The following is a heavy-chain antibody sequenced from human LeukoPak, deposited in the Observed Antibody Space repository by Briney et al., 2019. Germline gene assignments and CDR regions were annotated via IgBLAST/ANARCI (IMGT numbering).Heavy chain of an antibody. CDR3: ARRLQVNYYYYMDV. Sequence: SETLSLTCTVSGGSISSYYWSWIRQPPGKGLEWIGYIYTSGSTNYNPSLKSRVTISVDTSKNQFSLKLSSVTAADTAVYYCARRLQVNYYYYMDVWGKGTTVTVSS. CDR1: GGSISSYY. CDR2: IYTSGST. D-gene: IGHD4-11*01. V-gene: IGHV4-4*09. J-gene: IGHJ6*03.